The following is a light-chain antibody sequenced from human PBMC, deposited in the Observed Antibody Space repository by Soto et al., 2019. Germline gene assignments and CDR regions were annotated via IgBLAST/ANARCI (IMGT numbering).Light chain of an antibody. CDR3: SSYAGSPSYV. V-gene: IGLV2-8*01. J-gene: IGLJ1*01. Sequence: QSALTQPPSASGSPGQSVTISCTGTSSDVGDYNYVSWYQQHPGKAPKLMIYEVSKRPSGVPDRFSGSKSGNTASLTVSGLQAEDEADYYCSSYAGSPSYVFGTGTKVTVL. CDR1: SSDVGDYNY. CDR2: EVS.